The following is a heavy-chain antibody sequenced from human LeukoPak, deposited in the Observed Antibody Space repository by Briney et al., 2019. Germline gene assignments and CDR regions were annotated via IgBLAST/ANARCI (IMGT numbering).Heavy chain of an antibody. CDR3: ARGLLRNAFDI. D-gene: IGHD3-22*01. Sequence: SETLSLTCTVSGGSISSSSYYWGWIRQPPGKGLEWIGSIYYSGSTYHNPSLKSRVTISVDTSKNQFSLKLSSVTAADTAVYYCARGLLRNAFDIWGQGTMVTVSS. CDR2: IYYSGST. V-gene: IGHV4-39*01. CDR1: GGSISSSSYY. J-gene: IGHJ3*02.